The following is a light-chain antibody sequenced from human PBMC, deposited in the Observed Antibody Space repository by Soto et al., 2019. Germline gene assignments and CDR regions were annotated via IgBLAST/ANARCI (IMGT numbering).Light chain of an antibody. Sequence: EVVMTQSPATLSVSPGERATLSCRASQTISTNLAWYQQKPGQAPRLLIYGASTRATDIPARFSGSGSGTEFTLTISSLQSEDVAVYYCQQYNDWPPYTFGRGTKLQIK. CDR2: GAS. J-gene: IGKJ2*01. V-gene: IGKV3-15*01. CDR3: QQYNDWPPYT. CDR1: QTISTN.